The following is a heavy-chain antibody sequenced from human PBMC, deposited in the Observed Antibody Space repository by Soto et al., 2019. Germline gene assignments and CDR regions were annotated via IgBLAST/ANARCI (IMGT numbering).Heavy chain of an antibody. J-gene: IGHJ5*02. V-gene: IGHV4-61*03. D-gene: IGHD5-18*01. CDR2: IYYTGST. CDR1: GASISGGTYY. CDR3: ARGAGFSYASTWFDI. Sequence: SETLSLTCAVSGASISGGTYYWTWIRQAPGKGLEWVGHIYYTGSTNYNPALNDRVTISVDTSKNHFSLQLTSVAAADTAVYYCARGAGFSYASTWFDIWGQGTLVTVSS.